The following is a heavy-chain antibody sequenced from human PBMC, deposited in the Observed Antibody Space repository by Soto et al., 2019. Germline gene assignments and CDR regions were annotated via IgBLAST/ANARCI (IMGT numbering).Heavy chain of an antibody. CDR2: IYYSGST. CDR3: ARLGYDFWSGYWSFGAFDI. J-gene: IGHJ3*02. Sequence: QLQLQESGPGLVKPSETLSLTCTVSGGSISSSSYYWGWIRQPPGKGLEWIGSIYYSGSTYYNPSLKSRATISVDTSKNQFSLKLSSVTAADTAVYYCARLGYDFWSGYWSFGAFDIWGQGTMVTVSS. V-gene: IGHV4-39*01. D-gene: IGHD3-3*01. CDR1: GGSISSSSYY.